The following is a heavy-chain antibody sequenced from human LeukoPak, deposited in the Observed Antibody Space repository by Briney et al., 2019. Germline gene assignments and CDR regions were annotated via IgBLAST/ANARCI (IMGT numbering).Heavy chain of an antibody. CDR3: AVEVPAVTNPGNY. D-gene: IGHD2-2*01. Sequence: GGSLRLSCAASGFTFSSYWMSWVRQAPGKGLEWVANIKQDGSEKYYVDSVKGRFTISRDNAKNSLYLQMNSLRAEDTAVYYCAVEVPAVTNPGNYWGQGTLVTVSS. CDR2: IKQDGSEK. CDR1: GFTFSSYW. V-gene: IGHV3-7*03. J-gene: IGHJ4*02.